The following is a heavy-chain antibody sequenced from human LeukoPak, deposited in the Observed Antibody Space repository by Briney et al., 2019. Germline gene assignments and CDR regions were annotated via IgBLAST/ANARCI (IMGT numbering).Heavy chain of an antibody. CDR1: GYSISSGYY. J-gene: IGHJ5*02. CDR3: ARAPPYYDILTGYYPNWFDP. V-gene: IGHV4-38-2*01. D-gene: IGHD3-9*01. CDR2: IYHSGST. Sequence: SETLSLTCAVSGYSISSGYYWGWIRQPPGKGLEWIGSIYHSGSTYYNPSLKNRVTISVDTSKNQFSLKLSSVTAADTAVYYCARAPPYYDILTGYYPNWFDPWGQGTLVTVSS.